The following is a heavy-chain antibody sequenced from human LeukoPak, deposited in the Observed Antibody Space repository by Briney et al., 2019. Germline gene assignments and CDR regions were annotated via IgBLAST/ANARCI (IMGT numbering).Heavy chain of an antibody. CDR1: GFTFSGSA. CDR3: SSGLSVLRSNNTPVDY. V-gene: IGHV3-73*01. CDR2: IRSKANNYAT. J-gene: IGHJ4*02. Sequence: PGGSLRLSCAASGFTFSGSAMHWVRQASGKGLEWVGRIRSKANNYATAYAASVKGRFTISRDDSKNTAYLQMNSLKTGDTAVYFCSSGLSVLRSNNTPVDYWGQGTRVTVSS. D-gene: IGHD4-17*01.